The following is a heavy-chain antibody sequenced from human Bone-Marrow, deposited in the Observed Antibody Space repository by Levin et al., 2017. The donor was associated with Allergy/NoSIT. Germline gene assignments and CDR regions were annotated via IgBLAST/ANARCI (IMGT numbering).Heavy chain of an antibody. V-gene: IGHV3-30-3*01. Sequence: GESLKISCAASGFTFSSYAMHWVRQAPGKGLEWVAVISYDGSNKYYADSVKGRFTISRDNSKNTLYLQMNSLRAEDTAVYYCARGRTSYYYGSGSDFDYWGQGTLVTVSS. CDR1: GFTFSSYA. D-gene: IGHD3-10*01. CDR2: ISYDGSNK. CDR3: ARGRTSYYYGSGSDFDY. J-gene: IGHJ4*02.